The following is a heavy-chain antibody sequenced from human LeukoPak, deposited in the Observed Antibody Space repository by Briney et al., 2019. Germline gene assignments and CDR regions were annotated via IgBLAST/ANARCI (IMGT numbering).Heavy chain of an antibody. Sequence: SETLSLTCNVSGGSISGYHWSWIRQPPGKGLEWLGYIYYSGSSNYNPSLKSRVTVSADTSKNQFSLKLSSVTAADTAVYYCARVPRSYYYYYMDVWGKGTTVTVSS. V-gene: IGHV4-59*01. J-gene: IGHJ6*03. CDR3: ARVPRSYYYYYMDV. CDR1: GGSISGYH. CDR2: IYYSGSS.